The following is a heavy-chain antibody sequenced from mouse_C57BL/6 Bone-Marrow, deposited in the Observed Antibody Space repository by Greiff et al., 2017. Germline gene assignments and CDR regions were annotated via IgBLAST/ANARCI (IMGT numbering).Heavy chain of an antibody. V-gene: IGHV1-15*01. J-gene: IGHJ2*01. D-gene: IGHD4-1*01. Sequence: VKLQESGAELVRPGASVTLSCKASGYTFTDYEMHWVKQTPVHGLEWIGAIDPETGGTAYNQKFKGKAILTADKSSSTAYMELRSLTSEDSAVYYCTRSGLTGTRYYFGYWGQGTTLTVSS. CDR1: GYTFTDYE. CDR2: IDPETGGT. CDR3: TRSGLTGTRYYFGY.